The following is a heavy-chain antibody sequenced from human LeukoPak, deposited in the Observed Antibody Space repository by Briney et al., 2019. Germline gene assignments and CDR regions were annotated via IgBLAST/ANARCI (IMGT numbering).Heavy chain of an antibody. D-gene: IGHD3-3*02. Sequence: SETLSLTCTVSGGSISSSNYYWGWIRQPPGKGLEWIGNIYYSGSTYYNPSLKSRVTISVDTSKNQFSLKLSSVTAADTAVYYCARDLLAGRDYWGQGTLVTVSS. CDR2: IYYSGST. J-gene: IGHJ4*02. V-gene: IGHV4-39*07. CDR1: GGSISSSNYY. CDR3: ARDLLAGRDY.